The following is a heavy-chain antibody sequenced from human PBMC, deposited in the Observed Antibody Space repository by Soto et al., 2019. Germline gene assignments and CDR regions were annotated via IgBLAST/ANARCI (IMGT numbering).Heavy chain of an antibody. Sequence: SETLSLTCTVSGGSISSYYWSWIRQPPGKGLEWIGYIYYSGSTNYNPSLKSRVTISVDTSKNQFSRKLRSVTAADTAVYYCARHYLYGDYWFDPWGQGTLVTVSS. CDR1: GGSISSYY. J-gene: IGHJ5*02. D-gene: IGHD4-17*01. CDR2: IYYSGST. V-gene: IGHV4-59*08. CDR3: ARHYLYGDYWFDP.